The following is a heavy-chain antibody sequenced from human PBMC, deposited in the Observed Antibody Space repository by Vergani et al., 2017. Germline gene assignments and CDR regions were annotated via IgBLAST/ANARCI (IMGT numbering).Heavy chain of an antibody. Sequence: QVQLQESGPGLVKPSETLSLTCTVSGGSVSSGSYYWSWIRQPAGKGLEWIGYIYYSGSTNYNPSLKRRVTISVDTSKNQFSLKLSSVTAAATAVYYCARDLTDCGSGSYIYWGQGTLVTVSS. J-gene: IGHJ4*02. V-gene: IGHV4-61*10. CDR3: ARDLTDCGSGSYIY. CDR1: GGSVSSGSYY. CDR2: IYYSGST. D-gene: IGHD3-10*01.